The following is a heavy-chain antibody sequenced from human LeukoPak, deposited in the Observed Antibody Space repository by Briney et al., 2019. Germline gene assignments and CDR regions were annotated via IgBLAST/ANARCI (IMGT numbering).Heavy chain of an antibody. CDR1: GFTFSSYS. J-gene: IGHJ4*02. D-gene: IGHD1-26*01. V-gene: IGHV3-48*04. CDR2: ISSSSSTI. CDR3: ARDRRRVVGALYDY. Sequence: GGSLRLSCAASGFTFSSYSMNWVRQAPGKGLEWVSYISSSSSTIYYADSVKGRFTISRDNAKNSLYLQMNSLRAEDTAVYYCARDRRRVVGALYDYWGQGTLVTVSS.